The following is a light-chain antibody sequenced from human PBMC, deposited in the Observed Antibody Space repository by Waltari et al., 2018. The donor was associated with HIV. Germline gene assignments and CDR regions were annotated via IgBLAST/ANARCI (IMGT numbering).Light chain of an antibody. Sequence: QLTKSPLFCPDPVGTKVPTPCRAIKIIDSNLNWYQQKSGTAPKLLIYDISSLQSGVPSRFSGSGSGTDFTLTISSLQPDDFATYYCQQRFTYPLTFGPGTKV. CDR1: KIIDSN. CDR2: DIS. V-gene: IGKV1-39*01. CDR3: QQRFTYPLT. J-gene: IGKJ3*01.